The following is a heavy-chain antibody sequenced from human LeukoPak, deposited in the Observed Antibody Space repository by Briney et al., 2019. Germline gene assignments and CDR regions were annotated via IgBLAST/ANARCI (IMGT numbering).Heavy chain of an antibody. Sequence: GGSLRLSCAASGFTFDDYAMHWVRQAPGKGLEWVSVISWNSGSIGYADSVKGRFTISRDNAKNSLYLQMNSLRAEDTALYYCAKGLGYCSGGSCYPDYWGQGTLVTVSS. V-gene: IGHV3-9*01. CDR2: ISWNSGSI. J-gene: IGHJ4*02. CDR1: GFTFDDYA. D-gene: IGHD2-15*01. CDR3: AKGLGYCSGGSCYPDY.